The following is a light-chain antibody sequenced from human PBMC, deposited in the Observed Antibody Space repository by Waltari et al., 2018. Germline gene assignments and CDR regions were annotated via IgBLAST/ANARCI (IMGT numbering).Light chain of an antibody. CDR1: SGHSSNV. CDR2: VNSDGSP. V-gene: IGLV4-69*01. J-gene: IGLJ3*02. Sequence: QLVLTQSPSASASLGASVKLTCTLSSGHSSNVIAWRQQQPEQGPRYVMKVNSDGSPSKGDEMTARFAGSSAGAERYLTISSLQSEDEADYYCQTGGHGTWVFGGGTKLTVL. CDR3: QTGGHGTWV.